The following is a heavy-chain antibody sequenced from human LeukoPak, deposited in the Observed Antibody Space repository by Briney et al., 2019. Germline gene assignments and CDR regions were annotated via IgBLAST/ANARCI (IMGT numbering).Heavy chain of an antibody. Sequence: PSKTLSLTCTVSGGSISSSSYYWGWIRQPPGKGLEWIGSIYYSGSTYYNPSLKSRVTISVDTSKNQFSLKLSSVTAADTAVYYCARGDIAAAGTLGRSNWFDPWGQGTLVTVSS. CDR2: IYYSGST. CDR1: GGSISSSSYY. D-gene: IGHD6-13*01. V-gene: IGHV4-39*01. CDR3: ARGDIAAAGTLGRSNWFDP. J-gene: IGHJ5*02.